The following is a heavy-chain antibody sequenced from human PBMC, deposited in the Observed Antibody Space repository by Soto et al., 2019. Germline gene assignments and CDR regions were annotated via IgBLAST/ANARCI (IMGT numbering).Heavy chain of an antibody. CDR2: ISGSGGST. Sequence: SLTHIGGASGFTISNIAMSCVPQAPGKGLEWVSAISGSGGSTYYADSVKGRFTISRDNSKNTLYLQMNSLRAEDTAVYYCAKYQGPLYYFDYWGQGTLVTVSS. V-gene: IGHV3-23*01. J-gene: IGHJ4*02. CDR3: AKYQGPLYYFDY. CDR1: GFTISNIA.